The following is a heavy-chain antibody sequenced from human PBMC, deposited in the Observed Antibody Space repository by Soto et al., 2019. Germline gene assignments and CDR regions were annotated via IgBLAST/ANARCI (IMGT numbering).Heavy chain of an antibody. D-gene: IGHD1-7*01. J-gene: IGHJ4*02. CDR1: GYTFTGYY. Sequence: GASVKVSCKASGYTFTGYYIHWVRQAPGQGLEWMAWINPNSGDTNYPQRFQGRVTMTSDTSISTVYMELSRLTSDDTAVYYCARGGPRTTDRFDYWGQGTLVTVS. CDR2: INPNSGDT. V-gene: IGHV1-2*02. CDR3: ARGGPRTTDRFDY.